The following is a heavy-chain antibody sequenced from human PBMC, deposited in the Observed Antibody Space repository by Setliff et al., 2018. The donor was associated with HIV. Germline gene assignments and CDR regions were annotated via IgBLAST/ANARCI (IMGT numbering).Heavy chain of an antibody. CDR3: ARQGGYSGYGFYYYYYYMDV. CDR2: IYYSGST. D-gene: IGHD5-12*01. V-gene: IGHV4-39*01. J-gene: IGHJ6*03. CDR1: GGSISSNSYY. Sequence: PSETLSLTCTVSGGSISSNSYYWGWIRQPPGKGLEWIGSIYYSGSTYYNPSLKSRVTISVDTSKNQSSLKLSSVTAADTAVYYCARQGGYSGYGFYYYYYYMDVWGKGTTVTVSS.